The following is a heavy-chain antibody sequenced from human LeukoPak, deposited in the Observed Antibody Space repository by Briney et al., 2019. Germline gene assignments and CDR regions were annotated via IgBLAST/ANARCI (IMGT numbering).Heavy chain of an antibody. CDR3: ARDIEDSGYDR. CDR1: GFTFSSYS. J-gene: IGHJ3*01. Sequence: PGGSLRLSCAASGFTFSSYSMNWVRQAPGKGLEWVSSISSSSSYIYYADSVKGRFAISRDNAKNSLYLQMNSLRAEDTAVYYCARDIEDSGYDRWGQGTMVTVSS. D-gene: IGHD5-12*01. V-gene: IGHV3-21*01. CDR2: ISSSSSYI.